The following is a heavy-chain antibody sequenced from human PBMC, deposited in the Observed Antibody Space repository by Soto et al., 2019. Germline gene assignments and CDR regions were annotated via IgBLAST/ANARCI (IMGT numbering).Heavy chain of an antibody. CDR1: GYTFTSYG. CDR2: ISAYNGNT. V-gene: IGHV1-18*01. D-gene: IGHD3-9*01. CDR3: ARVEVLRYFDWLSKPFDY. Sequence: ASVKVSCKASGYTFTSYGISWVRQAPGQGLEWMGWISAYNGNTNHAQKLQGRVTMTTDTSTSTAYMELRSLRSDDTAVYYCARVEVLRYFDWLSKPFDYWGQGTLVTVSS. J-gene: IGHJ4*02.